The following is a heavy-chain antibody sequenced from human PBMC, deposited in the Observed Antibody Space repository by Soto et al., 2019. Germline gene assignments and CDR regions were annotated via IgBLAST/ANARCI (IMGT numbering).Heavy chain of an antibody. CDR3: AAVEASSRNLAPYYLDF. Sequence: SETLSLTCTVSGGSMRNYFWTWIRQPPGKGLEWIGYIHYSGTTSFFPSYNPSLRSRVTISEDTSKNQFSLKLLSVTTADTAVYFCAAVEASSRNLAPYYLDFWGQGTLVTVSS. CDR2: IHYSGTT. D-gene: IGHD6-13*01. J-gene: IGHJ4*02. CDR1: GGSMRNYF. V-gene: IGHV4-59*01.